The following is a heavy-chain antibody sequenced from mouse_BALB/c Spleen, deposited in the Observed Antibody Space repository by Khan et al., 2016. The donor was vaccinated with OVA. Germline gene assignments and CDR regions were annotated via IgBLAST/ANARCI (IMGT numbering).Heavy chain of an antibody. CDR3: ARPAYYGDYDY. D-gene: IGHD2-13*01. Sequence: QVQLKQSGPELVRPGVSVKISCKGSGYTFPDYAMHWVKQSHAKSLEWLGLISTYSGNPNYTQKFKGKVTMTVEKSSSTAYMELAKLTSEDSAIYYCARPAYYGDYDYWGQGTTLTVSS. CDR1: GYTFPDYA. CDR2: ISTYSGNP. V-gene: IGHV1S137*01. J-gene: IGHJ2*01.